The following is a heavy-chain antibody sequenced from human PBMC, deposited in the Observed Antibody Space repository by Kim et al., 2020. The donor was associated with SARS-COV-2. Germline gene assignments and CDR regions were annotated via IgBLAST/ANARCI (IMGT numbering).Heavy chain of an antibody. V-gene: IGHV3-23*01. CDR2: ISRNGAST. CDR1: GFTFSSYA. J-gene: IGHJ4*02. D-gene: IGHD3-10*01. Sequence: GGSLRLSCAASGFTFSSYAMGWVRQAPGQGLEWVSTISRNGASTYYADSVKGRFTISRDNSKNTLYLQMNSLRVEDTAVFYCATYMDGSGWNYFDYWGQGTLVTVSS. CDR3: ATYMDGSGWNYFDY.